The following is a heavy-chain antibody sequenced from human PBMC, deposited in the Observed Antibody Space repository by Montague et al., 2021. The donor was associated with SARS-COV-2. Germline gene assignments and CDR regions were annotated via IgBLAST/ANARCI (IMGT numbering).Heavy chain of an antibody. Sequence: SLRLSCAASGFTFSRFWMSWVRQAPGKGLEWVANIKEDGSEKNYVDSVKGRFTISRDNAKNSLYLQMNSLRAEDTAVYYCARAGRYYDFWSGYYSTSPQNYAFDIWGQGTMVTVSS. CDR3: ARAGRYYDFWSGYYSTSPQNYAFDI. J-gene: IGHJ3*02. V-gene: IGHV3-7*01. CDR2: IKEDGSEK. D-gene: IGHD3-3*01. CDR1: GFTFSRFW.